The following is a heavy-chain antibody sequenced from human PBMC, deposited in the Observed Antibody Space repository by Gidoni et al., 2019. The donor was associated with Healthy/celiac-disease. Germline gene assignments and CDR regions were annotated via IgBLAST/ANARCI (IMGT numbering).Heavy chain of an antibody. CDR1: RFTFSSFA. Sequence: EVQLLESGGGLVQPGGSLRLSCAAFRFTFSSFAMSWVRQALGKGLEWVSAMSGRGGSTYYADPVKGRFTISRDNSKNTLYLQMNRLSVEDTAVYYCARVTACSSASWPAYYYYYGMDVWGQGTTVTVSS. CDR3: ARVTACSSASWPAYYYYYGMDV. V-gene: IGHV3-23*01. CDR2: MSGRGGST. D-gene: IGHD2-2*01. J-gene: IGHJ6*02.